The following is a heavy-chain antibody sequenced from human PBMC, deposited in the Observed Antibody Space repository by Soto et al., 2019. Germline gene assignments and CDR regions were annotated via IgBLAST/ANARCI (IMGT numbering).Heavy chain of an antibody. CDR3: SGGVGDAF. V-gene: IGHV3-7*04. D-gene: IGHD1-26*01. CDR2: INQDGSEK. Sequence: EVHLVESGGGLVQTGGSLRLSCAIFESTVSRDWMNWVRQAPGKGLEWVAHINQDGSEKYYVDSVKGRFTISRDNAKKSLYLQMKGVRPADTAMYYCSGGVGDAFWGQGTLVNVSS. CDR1: ESTVSRDW. J-gene: IGHJ1*01.